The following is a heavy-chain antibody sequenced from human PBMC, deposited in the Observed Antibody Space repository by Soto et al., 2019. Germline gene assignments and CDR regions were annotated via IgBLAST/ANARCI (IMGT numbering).Heavy chain of an antibody. D-gene: IGHD6-19*01. V-gene: IGHV4-59*01. CDR3: ARSVAVPGAHIDY. CDR1: GGSISGSY. Sequence: SETLSLTCSVSGGSISGSYWSWIRQSPGKGLEWLGYVYYTGSTNYGPSLRSRVSISVDTSKNEFSLRLSSVTAADTAVYFCARSVAVPGAHIDYWGQGTQVTVSS. J-gene: IGHJ4*02. CDR2: VYYTGST.